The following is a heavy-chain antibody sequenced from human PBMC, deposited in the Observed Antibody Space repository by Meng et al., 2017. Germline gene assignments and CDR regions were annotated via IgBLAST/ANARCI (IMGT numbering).Heavy chain of an antibody. CDR2: IVVGSGNT. CDR1: GFTFTSSA. Sequence: SVKVSCKASGFTFTSSAVKWVRQARGQRLEWIGWIVVGSGNTNYAQKFQERVTITRDMSTSTAYMELSSLRSEDTAVYYCAADLRAAGFLAVAAEYYGMDVWGKGNTVTV. D-gene: IGHD6-19*01. J-gene: IGHJ6*04. CDR3: AADLRAAGFLAVAAEYYGMDV. V-gene: IGHV1-58*01.